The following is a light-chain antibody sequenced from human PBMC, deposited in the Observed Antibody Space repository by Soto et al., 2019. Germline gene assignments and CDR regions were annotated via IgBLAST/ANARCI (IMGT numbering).Light chain of an antibody. Sequence: QSVLTQPRSVAGSPGKSFTISCTGTSSDVGGYNYVSWYQQHPGKAPKFMIYDVTKRPSGVPDRFSGSKSGNTASLTISGLQAEDEADYFCCSYAGRYTVLFGGGTKLTGL. V-gene: IGLV2-11*01. CDR2: DVT. J-gene: IGLJ2*01. CDR3: CSYAGRYTVL. CDR1: SSDVGGYNY.